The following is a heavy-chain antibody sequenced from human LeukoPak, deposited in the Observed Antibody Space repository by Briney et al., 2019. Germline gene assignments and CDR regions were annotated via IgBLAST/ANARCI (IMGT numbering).Heavy chain of an antibody. D-gene: IGHD1-26*01. J-gene: IGHJ4*02. CDR2: IYYSGST. CDR1: GGSISSYY. V-gene: IGHV4-59*01. Sequence: SGTLSLTCTVSGGSISSYYWSWIRQPPGKGLEWIGYIYYSGSTNYNPSLKSRVTISVDTSKNQFSLKLSSVTAADTAVYYCARAEWELPYFDYWGQGTLVTVSS. CDR3: ARAEWELPYFDY.